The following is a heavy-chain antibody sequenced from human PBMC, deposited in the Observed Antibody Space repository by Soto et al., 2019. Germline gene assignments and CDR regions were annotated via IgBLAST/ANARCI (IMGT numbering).Heavy chain of an antibody. J-gene: IGHJ2*01. Sequence: QVQLVQSGAEVKKPGSSVKVSCKASGGTFSSYAISWVRQAPGQGLEWMGGIIPIFGTANYAQEFQGRVTITADESTSTAYMELSSLRSEDTAVYYCARAPDDFWSGYRNWYFDLWGRGTLVTVSS. CDR3: ARAPDDFWSGYRNWYFDL. CDR2: IIPIFGTA. CDR1: GGTFSSYA. D-gene: IGHD3-3*01. V-gene: IGHV1-69*01.